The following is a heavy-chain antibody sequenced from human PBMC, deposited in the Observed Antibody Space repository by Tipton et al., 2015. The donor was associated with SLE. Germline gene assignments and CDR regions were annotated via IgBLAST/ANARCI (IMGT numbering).Heavy chain of an antibody. CDR2: IYYSGST. J-gene: IGHJ4*02. Sequence: LRLSCTVSGGSISSSSYYWGWIRQPPGKGLEWIGSIYYSGSTYYNPSLKSRVTISVDTSKNQFSLKLSSVTAADTAVYYCATLGGSGWFGELLDYWGQGTLVTVSS. V-gene: IGHV4-39*07. D-gene: IGHD3-10*01. CDR1: GGSISSSSYY. CDR3: ATLGGSGWFGELLDY.